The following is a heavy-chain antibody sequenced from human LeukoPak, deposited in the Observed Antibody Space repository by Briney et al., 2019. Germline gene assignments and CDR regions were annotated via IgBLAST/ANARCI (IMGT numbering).Heavy chain of an antibody. Sequence: GGSLRLSCAASGFTVSSNYMSWVRQAPGKGLEWVSVIYSGGSTYYADSVKGRFTISRHNSKNTLYLQMNSLRAEDTAVYYCAREYCSSTSCYLLEVMEPSSFDAFDIWGQGTMVTVSS. CDR2: IYSGGST. J-gene: IGHJ3*02. CDR3: AREYCSSTSCYLLEVMEPSSFDAFDI. CDR1: GFTVSSNY. D-gene: IGHD2-2*01. V-gene: IGHV3-53*01.